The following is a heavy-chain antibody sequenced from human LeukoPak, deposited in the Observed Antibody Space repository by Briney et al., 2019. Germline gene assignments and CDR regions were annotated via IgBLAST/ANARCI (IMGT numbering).Heavy chain of an antibody. V-gene: IGHV4-59*01. CDR1: GGSISSYY. Sequence: SETLSLTCTVSGGSISSYYWSWIRQPPGKGLEWIGYIYYSGSTNYNPSLKSRVTISVDTSKNQFSLRLSSVTAADTAVYYCARVVASTSIESWGQGTLVTVSS. CDR3: ARVVASTSIES. D-gene: IGHD2-15*01. CDR2: IYYSGST. J-gene: IGHJ4*02.